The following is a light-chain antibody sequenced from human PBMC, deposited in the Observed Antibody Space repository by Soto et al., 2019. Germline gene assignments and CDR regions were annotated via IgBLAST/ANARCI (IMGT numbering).Light chain of an antibody. V-gene: IGLV2-14*01. Sequence: QSVLPQPASLSGSPGQSITISCTGTSTDIGAYDYVSWFQQHPGKAPKLMISEVNNRPSGVSNRFSGSKSGNTAYLTISGLQVEDEAKYFCFSFTTTSTHVFGTGTQLTVL. J-gene: IGLJ1*01. CDR1: STDIGAYDY. CDR2: EVN. CDR3: FSFTTTSTHV.